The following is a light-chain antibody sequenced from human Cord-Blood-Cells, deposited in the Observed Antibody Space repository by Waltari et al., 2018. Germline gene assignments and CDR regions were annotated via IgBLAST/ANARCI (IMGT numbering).Light chain of an antibody. J-gene: IGKJ4*01. CDR1: QSISSY. CDR2: AAS. Sequence: DIQMTQSPSSLSASVGDRVTITCRARQSISSYLNWYQQKPGKAPKLLIYAASSLQSGVPSSFSGRGYWTDFTLTISSLQPEDFATEYCEQSYRTLVTFGGRTNVAIK. V-gene: IGKV1-39*01. CDR3: EQSYRTLVT.